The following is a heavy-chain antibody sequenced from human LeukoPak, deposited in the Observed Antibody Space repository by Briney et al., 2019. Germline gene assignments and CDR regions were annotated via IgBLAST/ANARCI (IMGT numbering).Heavy chain of an antibody. D-gene: IGHD3-22*01. Sequence: SGTLSLTCAVSGGSISSSNWWSWVRQPPGKGLEWIGETYHSGSTNYNPSLKSRVTISVDKSKNQFSLKLSSVTAADTAVYYCARDRRYYDSSGYYYLFDYWGQGTLVTVSS. J-gene: IGHJ4*02. V-gene: IGHV4-4*02. CDR1: GGSISSSNW. CDR3: ARDRRYYDSSGYYYLFDY. CDR2: TYHSGST.